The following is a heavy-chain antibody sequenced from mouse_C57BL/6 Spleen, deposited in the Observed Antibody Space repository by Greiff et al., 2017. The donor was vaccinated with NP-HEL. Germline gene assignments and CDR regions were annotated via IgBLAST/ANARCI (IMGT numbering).Heavy chain of an antibody. V-gene: IGHV1-55*01. D-gene: IGHD2-4*01. CDR3: ARSPTYYDYDGAMDY. J-gene: IGHJ4*01. CDR2: IYPGSGST. CDR1: GYTFTSYW. Sequence: QVQLQQPGAELVKPGASVKMSCKASGYTFTSYWITWVKQRPGQGLEWIGDIYPGSGSTNYNEKFKSKATLTVDTSSSTAYMQLSSLTSEDSAVYYCARSPTYYDYDGAMDYWGQGTSVTVSS.